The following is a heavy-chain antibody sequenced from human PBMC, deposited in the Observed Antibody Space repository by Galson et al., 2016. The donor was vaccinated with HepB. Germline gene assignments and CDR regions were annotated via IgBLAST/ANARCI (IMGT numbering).Heavy chain of an antibody. CDR2: ISNSGGTT. CDR3: SAGTPSYFYN. J-gene: IGHJ4*02. D-gene: IGHD1-7*01. Sequence: SLRLSCAASGFAFSVYFMHWVRQAPGKGLEYITTISNSGGTTYYADSVKGRFTISRDNSKNTLHLEMNSLRNEDTGVYFCSAGTPSYFYNWGQGTLVTVSS. V-gene: IGHV3-64D*06. CDR1: GFAFSVYF.